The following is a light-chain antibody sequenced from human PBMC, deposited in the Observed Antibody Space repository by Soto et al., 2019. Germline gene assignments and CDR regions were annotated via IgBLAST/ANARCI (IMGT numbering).Light chain of an antibody. V-gene: IGKV3-15*01. CDR1: QSVASSH. J-gene: IGKJ4*01. CDR2: GAS. Sequence: EIVLTQSPGTLSLSPGERATVSCRASQSVASSHLAWYRQKPGQAPSLLIYGASTRATDIPPRFSGSGSGTELTLTITSLHSEDFAVYYFQQYKNWPPLSFGGGTKVDIK. CDR3: QQYKNWPPLS.